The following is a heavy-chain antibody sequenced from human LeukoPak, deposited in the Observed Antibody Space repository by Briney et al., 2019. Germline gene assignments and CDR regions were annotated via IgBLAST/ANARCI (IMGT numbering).Heavy chain of an antibody. CDR1: GFTFSSYG. J-gene: IGHJ4*01. Sequence: GRSLRLSCAASGFTFSSYGMHWVRQAPGKGLEWVAVIWYDGSNKYYADSVKGRFTISRDNSKNTLYLQMNSLRAEDTAVYYCARATTMIVDHWGQEPWSPSPQ. V-gene: IGHV3-33*01. D-gene: IGHD3-22*01. CDR3: ARATTMIVDH. CDR2: IWYDGSNK.